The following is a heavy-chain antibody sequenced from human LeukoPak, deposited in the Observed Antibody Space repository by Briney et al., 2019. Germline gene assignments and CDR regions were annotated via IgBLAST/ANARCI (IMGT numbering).Heavy chain of an antibody. CDR1: GFTFSSYA. Sequence: GGSLRLSCAASGFTFSSYAMSWVRQAPGHGLEWVSAISGIGGRTYYADSVKGRFTIFRDNSKNTLYLQLNSLRAEDTAVYYCAKGAGNDFWSGYYHYYYYYMDVWGKGTTVTVSS. CDR3: AKGAGNDFWSGYYHYYYYYMDV. V-gene: IGHV3-23*01. D-gene: IGHD3-3*01. J-gene: IGHJ6*03. CDR2: ISGIGGRT.